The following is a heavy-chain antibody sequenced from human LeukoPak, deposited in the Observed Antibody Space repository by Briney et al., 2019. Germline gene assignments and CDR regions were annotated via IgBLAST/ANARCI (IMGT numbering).Heavy chain of an antibody. CDR2: ISNSGSTI. Sequence: GGSLRLSCAASGFTFSSYEMNWVRQAPGKGLEWVSYISNSGSTIYYADSVKGRFTVSRDNAKNSLYLQMNSLRAEDTAVYYCARLPYYDSSGYPYYFDYWGQGTLVTVSS. V-gene: IGHV3-48*03. J-gene: IGHJ4*02. CDR1: GFTFSSYE. D-gene: IGHD3-22*01. CDR3: ARLPYYDSSGYPYYFDY.